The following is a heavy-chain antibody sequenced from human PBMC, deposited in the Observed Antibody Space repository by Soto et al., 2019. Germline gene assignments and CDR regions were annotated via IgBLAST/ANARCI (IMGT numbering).Heavy chain of an antibody. J-gene: IGHJ4*02. CDR2: IYHSGST. V-gene: IGHV4-38-2*02. Sequence: LSLTCAVSGYSISSGYYWGWIRQPPGKGLEWIGSIYHSGSTYYNPSLKSRVTISVDTSKNQFSLKLSSVTAADTAVYYCARDSQGGITGTKFDYWGQGTLVTVSS. D-gene: IGHD1-7*01. CDR3: ARDSQGGITGTKFDY. CDR1: GYSISSGYY.